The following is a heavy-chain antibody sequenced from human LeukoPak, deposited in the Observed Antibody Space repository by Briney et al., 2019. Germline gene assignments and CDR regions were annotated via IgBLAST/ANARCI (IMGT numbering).Heavy chain of an antibody. CDR1: GYSFTNYW. CDR3: ARYSGSPERWFDP. J-gene: IGHJ5*02. D-gene: IGHD1-26*01. CDR2: VYPGDSDT. V-gene: IGHV5-51*01. Sequence: GESLKISCKGSGYSFTNYWIGWVRQMPGKGLEWMGIVYPGDSDTIYSPSFQGQVTISADKSISTADLQWSSLKASDTAMYYCARYSGSPERWFDPWGQGTLVTVSS.